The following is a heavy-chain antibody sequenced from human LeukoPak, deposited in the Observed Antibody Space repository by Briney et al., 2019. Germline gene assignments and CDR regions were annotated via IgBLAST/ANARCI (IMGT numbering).Heavy chain of an antibody. J-gene: IGHJ4*02. CDR3: ARGYNWNDRYFDH. Sequence: SETLSLTCNVSGASMSNYYWVWIRQPPGKGLEWIGSIYHSGTTYSGSTYYNPSLKSRVTISLDTSKNQFSLKVGSMTAADTAVYYCARGYNWNDRYFDHWGQGTLVTVSS. D-gene: IGHD1-1*01. CDR2: IYHSGTTYSGST. CDR1: GASMSNYY. V-gene: IGHV4-39*07.